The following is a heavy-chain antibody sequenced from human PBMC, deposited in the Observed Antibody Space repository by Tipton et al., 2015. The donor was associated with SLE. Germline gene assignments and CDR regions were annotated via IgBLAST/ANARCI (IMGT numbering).Heavy chain of an antibody. Sequence: SLRLSCEGSGFLFSGYWMSWVRQAPGKGLEWVTFIRYDGSIKYYADSVKGRFTVSRDNSKNTLYLQMNSLKAEDTAVYYCAKSGFLCSGGSCYSVDYWGQGTLVTVSS. CDR1: GFLFSGYW. D-gene: IGHD2-15*01. CDR3: AKSGFLCSGGSCYSVDY. J-gene: IGHJ4*02. CDR2: IRYDGSIK. V-gene: IGHV3-30*02.